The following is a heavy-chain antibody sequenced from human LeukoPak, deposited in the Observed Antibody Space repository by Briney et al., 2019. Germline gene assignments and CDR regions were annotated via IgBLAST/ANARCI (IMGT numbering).Heavy chain of an antibody. CDR1: GGSFSGYY. D-gene: IGHD2-2*02. J-gene: IGHJ5*02. Sequence: SETLSLTCALYGGSFSGYYWSWIRQPPGKGLEWIGEINHSGSTNYNPSLKSRVTISVDTSKNQFSLKLSSVTAADTAVYYCAREVDTAWGQGTLVTVSS. CDR2: INHSGST. V-gene: IGHV4-34*01. CDR3: AREVDTA.